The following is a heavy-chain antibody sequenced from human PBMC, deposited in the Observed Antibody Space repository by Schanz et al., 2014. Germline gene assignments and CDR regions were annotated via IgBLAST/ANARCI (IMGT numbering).Heavy chain of an antibody. CDR1: GYTFTSYG. J-gene: IGHJ4*02. Sequence: QVQLVQSGAEVKKPGASVKVSCKASGYTFTSYGISWVRQAPGQGLEWMGWISVYNHNKEYDQKFQGRVTMTTDTSTSTAYMALTDLRSDDTAVYYCARDRRLFDRDDLYYFDSWGQGTLVTVSS. CDR3: ARDRRLFDRDDLYYFDS. CDR2: ISVYNHNK. D-gene: IGHD3-10*02. V-gene: IGHV1-18*01.